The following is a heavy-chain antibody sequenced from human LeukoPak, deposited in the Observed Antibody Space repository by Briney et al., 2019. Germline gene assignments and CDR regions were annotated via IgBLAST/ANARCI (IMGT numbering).Heavy chain of an antibody. CDR1: GYTFTSYA. Sequence: ASVKVSCKASGYTFTSYAMHWVRQPPGQRLEWMGWINAGNGNTKYSQKFQGRVTITRDTSASTAYMELSSLRSEDTAVYYCARESGPPRNAQDYWGQGTLVTVSS. CDR3: ARESGPPRNAQDY. CDR2: INAGNGNT. D-gene: IGHD1-1*01. V-gene: IGHV1-3*01. J-gene: IGHJ4*02.